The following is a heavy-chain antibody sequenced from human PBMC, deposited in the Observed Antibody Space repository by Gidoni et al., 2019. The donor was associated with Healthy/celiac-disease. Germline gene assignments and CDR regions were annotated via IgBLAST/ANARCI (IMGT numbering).Heavy chain of an antibody. Sequence: QVKLVQSGAEGKKPGASVKVSCQASGYTFLSYAMHWVRQAPGQRLEGMGWINAGIGNTRCSQKFQAIVTITRDTSANTAYMELSSLRCVDTAVYYFASDRVTIFGVFILDFDYWGQGTLVTVSS. V-gene: IGHV1-3*01. CDR1: GYTFLSYA. CDR3: ASDRVTIFGVFILDFDY. CDR2: INAGIGNT. J-gene: IGHJ4*02. D-gene: IGHD3-3*01.